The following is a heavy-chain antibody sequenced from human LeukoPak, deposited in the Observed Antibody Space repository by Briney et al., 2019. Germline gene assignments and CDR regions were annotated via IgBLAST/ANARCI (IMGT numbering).Heavy chain of an antibody. J-gene: IGHJ5*02. Sequence: GESLKIFCQGLGYSFTSYWIGWVRQVPGKGMEWMGVIYPGDARVRYNPSCQGQVTISVDKSTRTAYLQWVSLKASDTAMYYCAWRDLSSTWSFPWGQGTLVTVSS. CDR1: GYSFTSYW. V-gene: IGHV5-51*01. CDR2: IYPGDARV. D-gene: IGHD6-13*01. CDR3: AWRDLSSTWSFP.